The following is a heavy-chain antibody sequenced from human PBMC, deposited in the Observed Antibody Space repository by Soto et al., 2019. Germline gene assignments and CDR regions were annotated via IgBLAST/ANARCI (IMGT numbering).Heavy chain of an antibody. Sequence: SETLSLTCTVSGGSISSGGYYWSWIRQHPGKGLEWIGYIYYSGSTYYNPSLKSRVTISVDTSKNQFSLKLSSVTAADTAVYYCARARGDHYYGMDVWGQGTTVTVSS. V-gene: IGHV4-31*03. CDR3: ARARGDHYYGMDV. J-gene: IGHJ6*02. D-gene: IGHD4-17*01. CDR2: IYYSGST. CDR1: GGSISSGGYY.